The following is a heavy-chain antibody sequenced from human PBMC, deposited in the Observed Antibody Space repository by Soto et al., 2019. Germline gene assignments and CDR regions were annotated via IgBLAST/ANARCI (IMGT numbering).Heavy chain of an antibody. CDR3: AKGGAIVAAGTRVYLYNAMDV. Sequence: ASVKVSCKASGYTFTGYYVHWVRQATGQGLEWMGWINPNSGDTYLAQRFQGRVTMNRDTSIGTAYMELRGLTSDDTAEYYCAKGGAIVAAGTRVYLYNAMDVWGQGTTVTVSS. CDR1: GYTFTGYY. J-gene: IGHJ6*02. CDR2: INPNSGDT. V-gene: IGHV1-2*02. D-gene: IGHD1-26*01.